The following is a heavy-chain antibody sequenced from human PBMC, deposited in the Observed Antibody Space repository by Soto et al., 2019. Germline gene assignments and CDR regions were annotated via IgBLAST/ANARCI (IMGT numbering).Heavy chain of an antibody. D-gene: IGHD2-21*01. CDR2: IIPIFGTA. V-gene: IGHV1-69*13. Sequence: SVKVSCKASGGTFSSYAISCVRQAPGQGFEWMGGIIPIFGTANYAQKFQGRVTITADESTSTAYMELSSLRSEDTAVYYCARLGVDYYYYGMDVWGQGTTVTVSS. J-gene: IGHJ6*02. CDR3: ARLGVDYYYYGMDV. CDR1: GGTFSSYA.